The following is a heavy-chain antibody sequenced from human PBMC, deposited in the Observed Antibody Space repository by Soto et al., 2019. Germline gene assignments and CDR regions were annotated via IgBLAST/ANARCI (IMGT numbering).Heavy chain of an antibody. CDR1: GGTFSSYA. Sequence: ASVKVSCKASGGTFSSYAISWVRQAPGQGLEWMGGIIPIFGTANYAQKFQGRVTITVDESTSTAYMELSSLRSEDTAVYYCAGPPELTRIYYYYGMDVWGQGTTVTVSS. J-gene: IGHJ6*02. CDR2: IIPIFGTA. D-gene: IGHD1-7*01. CDR3: AGPPELTRIYYYYGMDV. V-gene: IGHV1-69*13.